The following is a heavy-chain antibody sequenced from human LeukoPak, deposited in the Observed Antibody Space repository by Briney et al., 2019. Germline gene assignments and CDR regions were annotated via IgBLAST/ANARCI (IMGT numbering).Heavy chain of an antibody. CDR1: GFTFSSYA. D-gene: IGHD2-2*01. Sequence: GGSLRLSCAASGFTFSSYAMGWVRQAPGKGLEWVSSISGSGGNTYYADSVKGRFTISRDNSRNTLYLQMTSLRAEDTAVYYCARGNSGHCTGATCYALDYWGQGTLVTVSS. CDR3: ARGNSGHCTGATCYALDY. J-gene: IGHJ4*02. V-gene: IGHV3-23*01. CDR2: ISGSGGNT.